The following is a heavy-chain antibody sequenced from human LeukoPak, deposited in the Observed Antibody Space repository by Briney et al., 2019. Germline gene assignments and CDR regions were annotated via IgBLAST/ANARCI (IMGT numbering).Heavy chain of an antibody. CDR3: AREAYYDRGAFDI. D-gene: IGHD3-22*01. V-gene: IGHV3-48*01. CDR2: SSSSSSTI. J-gene: IGHJ3*02. Sequence: GGSLSLSCAASGFTFSSYSMNWVRQAPGKGLEWVSYSSSSSSTIYYADSVKGRFTISRDNAKNSLYLQMNSLRAEDTAVYYCAREAYYDRGAFDIWGQGTMVTVSS. CDR1: GFTFSSYS.